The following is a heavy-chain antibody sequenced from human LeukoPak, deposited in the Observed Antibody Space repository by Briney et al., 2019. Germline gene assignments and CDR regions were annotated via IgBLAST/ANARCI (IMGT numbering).Heavy chain of an antibody. Sequence: GGSLRPSCAASGFTFSNYLMHWVRQAPGKGLVWVSRIRGDGNGRHYADSVKGRFTISRDNAKNSLYLQMNSLRAEDTAVYYCARDHPAAGTNFDYWGQGTLVTVSS. CDR2: IRGDGNGR. D-gene: IGHD6-13*01. J-gene: IGHJ4*02. V-gene: IGHV3-74*01. CDR1: GFTFSNYL. CDR3: ARDHPAAGTNFDY.